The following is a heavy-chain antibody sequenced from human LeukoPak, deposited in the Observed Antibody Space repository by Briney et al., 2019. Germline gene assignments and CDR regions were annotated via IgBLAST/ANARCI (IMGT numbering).Heavy chain of an antibody. CDR1: GGSISSGGYY. CDR2: IYYSGST. CDR3: ARAPYYYDSSGYSGPLDY. J-gene: IGHJ4*02. Sequence: SETLSLTCTVSGGSISSGGYYWSWIRQHPGNGLEWIGYIYYSGSTYYNPSLKSRVTISVDTSKNQFSLKLSSVTAADTAVYYCARAPYYYDSSGYSGPLDYWGQGTLVTVSS. D-gene: IGHD3-22*01. V-gene: IGHV4-31*03.